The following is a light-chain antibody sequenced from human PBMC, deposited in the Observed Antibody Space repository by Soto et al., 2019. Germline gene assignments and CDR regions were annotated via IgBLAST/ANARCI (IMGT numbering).Light chain of an antibody. Sequence: QSVLTQPASVSGSPGQSITISCTGTSSDVGSYNLVSWYQHHPRKAPKVIIYEGSKRPSGVSNRFSASKSGNTASPTISGLQAEDEADYFCCSYAATNTFVFGGGTKVTVL. CDR1: SSDVGSYNL. J-gene: IGLJ2*01. V-gene: IGLV2-23*03. CDR2: EGS. CDR3: CSYAATNTFV.